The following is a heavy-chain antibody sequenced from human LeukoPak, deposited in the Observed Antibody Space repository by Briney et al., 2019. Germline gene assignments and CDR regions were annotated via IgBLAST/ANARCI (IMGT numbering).Heavy chain of an antibody. V-gene: IGHV1-18*04. D-gene: IGHD3-16*01. J-gene: IGHJ4*02. CDR3: ARDSHDYVWGSLGY. CDR2: ISAYNGNT. Sequence: GASVKVSCMASGYTFTSYGISWVRQAPGQGLEWMGWISAYNGNTNYAQKLQGRVTMTTDTSTSTAYMELRSLRSDDTAVYYCARDSHDYVWGSLGYWGQGTLVTVSS. CDR1: GYTFTSYG.